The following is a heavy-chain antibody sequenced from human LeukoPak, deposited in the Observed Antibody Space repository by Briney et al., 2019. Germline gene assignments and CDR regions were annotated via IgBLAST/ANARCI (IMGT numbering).Heavy chain of an antibody. CDR2: ISGSGGRT. Sequence: PGGSLRLSCAVSGITLSNYGMSWVRQAPGKGLEWVAGISGSGGRTNYADSVKGRFTISRDNPKNTLYLQMNSLRAEDTAVYFCAKRGVVIRVILVGFHKEAYYFDCWGQGALVTVSS. CDR3: AKRGVVIRVILVGFHKEAYYFDC. D-gene: IGHD3-22*01. J-gene: IGHJ4*02. V-gene: IGHV3-23*01. CDR1: GITLSNYG.